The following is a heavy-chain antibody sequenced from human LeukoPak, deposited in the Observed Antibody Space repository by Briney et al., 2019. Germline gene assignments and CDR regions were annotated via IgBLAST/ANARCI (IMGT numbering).Heavy chain of an antibody. V-gene: IGHV3-9*01. D-gene: IGHD2-15*01. Sequence: GGSLRLSCAASGFTFDDYAMHWVRQAPGKGLEWVSGISWNSGSIGYADSVKGRFTISRDNAKNSLYLQMNSLRAEDTALYYCAKGRIRDIVVVIFDYWGQGTLVTVSS. CDR3: AKGRIRDIVVVIFDY. J-gene: IGHJ4*02. CDR1: GFTFDDYA. CDR2: ISWNSGSI.